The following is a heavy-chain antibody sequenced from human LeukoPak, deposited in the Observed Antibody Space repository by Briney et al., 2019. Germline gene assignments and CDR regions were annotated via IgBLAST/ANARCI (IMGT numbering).Heavy chain of an antibody. CDR1: GGSISSYY. D-gene: IGHD3-9*01. J-gene: IGHJ6*03. CDR3: ARDGVPYYDILTGYYRGYYYMDV. Sequence: SETLSLTCTVSGGSISSYYWSWIRQPPGKGLEWIGYIYYSGSTNYNPSLKSRVTISVDTSKNQFSLKLSSVTAADTAVYYCARDGVPYYDILTGYYRGYYYMDVWGKGTTVTVSS. CDR2: IYYSGST. V-gene: IGHV4-59*01.